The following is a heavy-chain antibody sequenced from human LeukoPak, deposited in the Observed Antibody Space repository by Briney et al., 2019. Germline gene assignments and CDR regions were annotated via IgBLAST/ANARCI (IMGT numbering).Heavy chain of an antibody. J-gene: IGHJ5*02. CDR1: GLTFSSHW. V-gene: IGHV3-74*03. Sequence: PGGYLRLSCAASGLTFSSHWMHWVRQAPGTGLVWVSRIHPDGSITTYADSVKGRFTISRDNAKNTLYLQMNSLRAEDTAVYYCAPQQTYSPYNWFDPWGQGTLVTVSS. CDR3: APQQTYSPYNWFDP. CDR2: IHPDGSIT. D-gene: IGHD5-12*01.